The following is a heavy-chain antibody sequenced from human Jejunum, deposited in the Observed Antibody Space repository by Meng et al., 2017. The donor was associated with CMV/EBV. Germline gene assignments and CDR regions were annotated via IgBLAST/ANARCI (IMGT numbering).Heavy chain of an antibody. D-gene: IGHD6-13*01. CDR2: IYNGGST. CDR1: GFTVSNND. V-gene: IGHV3-53*05. J-gene: IGHJ4*02. CDR3: ARDLAAATVVSSGY. Sequence: CAASGFTVSNNDTSWVRQPPGKGLEWVSVIYNGGSTFYADSVKGRFTISRDNSENTVYLQMNRLRVEDTAVYYCARDLAAATVVSSGYWGRGTLVTVSS.